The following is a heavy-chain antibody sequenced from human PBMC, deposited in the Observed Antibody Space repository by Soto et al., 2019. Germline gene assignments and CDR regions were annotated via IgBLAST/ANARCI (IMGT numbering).Heavy chain of an antibody. CDR3: ARASLTVSSIAARGSFLDY. CDR2: INHSGST. CDR1: GGSFSGYY. J-gene: IGHJ4*02. D-gene: IGHD6-6*01. Sequence: XXTLSLTCAVYGGSFSGYYWSWIRQPPGKGLEWIGEINHSGSTNYNPSLKSRVTISVDTSKNQFSLKLSSVTAADTALYYCARASLTVSSIAARGSFLDYWGQGTLVTVSS. V-gene: IGHV4-34*01.